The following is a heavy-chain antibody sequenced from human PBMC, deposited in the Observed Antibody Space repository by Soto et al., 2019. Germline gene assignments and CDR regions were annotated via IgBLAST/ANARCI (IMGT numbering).Heavy chain of an antibody. J-gene: IGHJ4*02. CDR1: GYTFTSYG. V-gene: IGHV1-18*01. CDR3: GRDWYQQYDFWSGYPAPDY. D-gene: IGHD3-3*01. Sequence: ASGKVSCKASGYTFTSYGISWVRQAPGQGLEWMGWISAYNGNTNYAQKLQGRVTMTTDTSTSTAYMELRSLRSDDTAVYYCGRDWYQQYDFWSGYPAPDYWGQGTLVTVSS. CDR2: ISAYNGNT.